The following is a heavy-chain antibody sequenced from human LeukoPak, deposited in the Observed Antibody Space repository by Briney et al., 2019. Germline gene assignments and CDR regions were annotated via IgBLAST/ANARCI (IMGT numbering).Heavy chain of an antibody. D-gene: IGHD2/OR15-2a*01. CDR1: GFTFTDYY. Sequence: ASMTVSCKSSGFTFTDYYIHWVRQAPGQGLEWTGYIGPHSSATSSPQEFQGRVTMTRDTSMSTAYMELTRLTSDDTAVYYCAREGNGLLSKDFDYWGQGTLVTVSS. J-gene: IGHJ4*02. CDR2: IGPHSSAT. CDR3: AREGNGLLSKDFDY. V-gene: IGHV1-2*02.